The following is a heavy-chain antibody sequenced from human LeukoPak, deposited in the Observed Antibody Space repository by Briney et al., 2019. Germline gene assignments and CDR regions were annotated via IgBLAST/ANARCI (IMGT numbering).Heavy chain of an antibody. D-gene: IGHD5-24*01. Sequence: GGSLRLSCAASGFTFSSYWMSWVRQAPGKGLEWVANIKQDGSEKYYVDSVKGRFTISRDNAKNSLYLQMNSLRAEDTAVYYCARDGGDGYSHFDYWGQGTLVTVSS. CDR1: GFTFSSYW. J-gene: IGHJ4*02. V-gene: IGHV3-7*01. CDR3: ARDGGDGYSHFDY. CDR2: IKQDGSEK.